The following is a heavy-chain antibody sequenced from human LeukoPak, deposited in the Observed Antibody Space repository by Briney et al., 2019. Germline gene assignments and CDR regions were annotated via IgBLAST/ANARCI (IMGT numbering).Heavy chain of an antibody. Sequence: PGGSLRLSCAASGFTFSSYSMNWVRQAPGKGLEWVSYISSSGSTIYYADSVKGRFTISRDNAKNSLYLQMNSLRAEDTAVYYCASIGANNWFDPWGQGTLVTVSS. J-gene: IGHJ5*02. CDR3: ASIGANNWFDP. D-gene: IGHD3-10*01. CDR2: ISSSGSTI. V-gene: IGHV3-48*01. CDR1: GFTFSSYS.